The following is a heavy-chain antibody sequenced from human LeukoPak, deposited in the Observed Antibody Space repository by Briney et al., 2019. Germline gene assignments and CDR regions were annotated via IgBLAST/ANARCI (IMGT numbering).Heavy chain of an antibody. V-gene: IGHV1-69*05. J-gene: IGHJ4*02. Sequence: GASVKVSCKASGGTFSSYAISWVRQAPGQGLEWMGRIIPIFGTANYAQKFQGRVTITTDESTSTAYMELSSLRSEDTAVYYCARKKMEDGYNTFDYWGQGTLVTVSS. D-gene: IGHD5-24*01. CDR3: ARKKMEDGYNTFDY. CDR1: GGTFSSYA. CDR2: IIPIFGTA.